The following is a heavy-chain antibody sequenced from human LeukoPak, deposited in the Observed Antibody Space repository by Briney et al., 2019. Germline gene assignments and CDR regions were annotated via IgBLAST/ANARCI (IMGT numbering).Heavy chain of an antibody. Sequence: ASVKVSCKASGGTFSSYAISWVRQAPGQGFEWMGGIIPIFGTANYAQKFQGRVTVTADESTSTAYMELSSLRSEDTAVYYCARDGAVAGTALFDYWGQGTLVTVSS. CDR3: ARDGAVAGTALFDY. V-gene: IGHV1-69*13. J-gene: IGHJ4*02. CDR2: IIPIFGTA. CDR1: GGTFSSYA. D-gene: IGHD6-19*01.